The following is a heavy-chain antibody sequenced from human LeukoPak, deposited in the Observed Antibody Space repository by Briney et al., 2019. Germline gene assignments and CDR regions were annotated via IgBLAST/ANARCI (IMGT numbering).Heavy chain of an antibody. CDR1: GGTFSSYA. CDR3: ARDRALDLIVGAKRWFDP. CDR2: IIPIFGIA. Sequence: SVKVSCKASGGTFSSYASSWVRQAPGQGLEGMGRIIPIFGIANYAQKFQGRVTITADKSTSTAYMELSSLRSEDTAVYYCARDRALDLIVGAKRWFDPWGQGTLVTVSS. V-gene: IGHV1-69*04. J-gene: IGHJ5*02. D-gene: IGHD1-26*01.